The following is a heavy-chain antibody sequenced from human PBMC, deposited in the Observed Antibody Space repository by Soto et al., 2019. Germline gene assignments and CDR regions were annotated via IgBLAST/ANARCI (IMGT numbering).Heavy chain of an antibody. CDR1: GGTISSSVSY. CDR2: IYYTGST. Sequence: ETLYSTFPVSGGTISSSVSYCGWIRQPPGKRLEWFGSIYYTGSTYYNPSLKSRVTISVDTSKNQFSLKLSSVTAADTAVYYCARIITYYDFWSGPTYYYYGMDVWGQGTTVT. V-gene: IGHV4-39*01. CDR3: ARIITYYDFWSGPTYYYYGMDV. J-gene: IGHJ6*02. D-gene: IGHD3-3*01.